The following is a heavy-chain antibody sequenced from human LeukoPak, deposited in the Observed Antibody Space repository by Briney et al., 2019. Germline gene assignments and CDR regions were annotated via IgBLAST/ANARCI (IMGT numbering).Heavy chain of an antibody. D-gene: IGHD2-2*01. J-gene: IGHJ4*02. CDR1: GFTFSSYG. Sequence: GGSLRLSCAASGFTFSSYGMHWVRQAPAKGLEWVAFIRYDVSNKYYADSVKGGFTISRDNSKNTLYLQMNSLRAEDTAVYYCAKDYALYCSSTSCYFFDYWGQGTLVTVSS. CDR2: IRYDVSNK. V-gene: IGHV3-30*02. CDR3: AKDYALYCSSTSCYFFDY.